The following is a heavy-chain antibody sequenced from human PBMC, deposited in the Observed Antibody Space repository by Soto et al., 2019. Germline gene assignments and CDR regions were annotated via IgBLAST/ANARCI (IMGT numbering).Heavy chain of an antibody. CDR3: AAPRDEYGSGISWFTYGMDV. V-gene: IGHV3-23*01. Sequence: GGSRRVSCLASGFTFSDYAMTWVRHVPGRGLEWVSSLNGAGGSTYYADSVRGRFTISRDNSQNTLFLQMNRLTVDDTAIYYCAAPRDEYGSGISWFTYGMDVWGQGTTVTASS. CDR1: GFTFSDYA. D-gene: IGHD3-10*01. J-gene: IGHJ6*02. CDR2: LNGAGGST.